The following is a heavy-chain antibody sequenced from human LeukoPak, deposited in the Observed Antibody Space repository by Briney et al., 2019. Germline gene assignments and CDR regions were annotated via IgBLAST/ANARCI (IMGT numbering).Heavy chain of an antibody. J-gene: IGHJ4*02. D-gene: IGHD2-2*01. CDR1: GASINSYY. CDR2: TYYSGST. V-gene: IGHV4-59*01. CDR3: AKDLRRYCSSTSCYC. Sequence: SETLSLTCSVSGASINSYYWNWIRQPPGKGLEWIGNTYYSGSTNYNPSLSSRVTISLDTSKNQFSLKMTSVTAADTAVYYCAKDLRRYCSSTSCYCWGQGTLVTVSS.